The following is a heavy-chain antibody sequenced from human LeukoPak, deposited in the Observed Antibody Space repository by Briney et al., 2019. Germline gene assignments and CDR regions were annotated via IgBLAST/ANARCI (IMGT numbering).Heavy chain of an antibody. Sequence: GGSLRLSCAASGFTFSSYGMHWVRQAPGKVLEWVAFIRYDGSNKYYADSVKGRFTISRDNSKNTLYLQMNSLRAEDTAVYYCAKGGYSGYDSGNYYYYMDVWGKGTTVTISS. CDR3: AKGGYSGYDSGNYYYYMDV. D-gene: IGHD5-12*01. CDR2: IRYDGSNK. CDR1: GFTFSSYG. J-gene: IGHJ6*03. V-gene: IGHV3-30*02.